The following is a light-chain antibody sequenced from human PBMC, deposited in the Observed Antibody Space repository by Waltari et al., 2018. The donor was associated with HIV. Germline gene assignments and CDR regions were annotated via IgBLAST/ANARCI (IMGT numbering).Light chain of an antibody. V-gene: IGLV2-8*01. CDR1: SNDVGGDNY. Sequence: QSALTQPPSASGSPGQSVTISCTGTSNDVGGDNYVSWYQQHPGKAPKLRIYEVSARPSGVPDRFSGSKSGNTASLTVSGLQAEDEADYYCSSYSGGNNFDVVFGGGTKLTVL. CDR2: EVS. CDR3: SSYSGGNNFDVV. J-gene: IGLJ2*01.